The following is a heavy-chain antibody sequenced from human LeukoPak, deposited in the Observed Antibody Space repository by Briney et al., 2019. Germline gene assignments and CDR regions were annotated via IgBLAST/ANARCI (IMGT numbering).Heavy chain of an antibody. D-gene: IGHD3-10*01. CDR1: GFTFSSYT. CDR3: ARRDYGSGSFFGIDY. J-gene: IGHJ4*02. Sequence: PGGSLRLSCAASGFTFSSYTMHWVRQAPGKGLEWISSISGGSSTIYYADSVKGRFTISRDNARNSLYLQMNSLRDEDTAVYYCARRDYGSGSFFGIDYWGREPWSPSPQ. V-gene: IGHV3-48*02. CDR2: ISGGSSTI.